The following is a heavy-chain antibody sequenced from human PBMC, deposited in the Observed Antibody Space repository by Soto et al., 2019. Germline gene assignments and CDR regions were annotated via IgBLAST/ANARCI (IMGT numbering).Heavy chain of an antibody. CDR2: INPSGGGA. Sequence: QVQLVQSGAEVRKPGASVKVSCRTSGYTFTTYYIYWVRQAPGQGLEWMGTINPSGGGANYAQKLQDRVTMTRETSTTTVYMELSSLRSEDTAVYYCAAPGGGSSYGYVHWGQGTLVTVSS. D-gene: IGHD5-18*01. CDR1: GYTFTTYY. J-gene: IGHJ4*02. V-gene: IGHV1-46*01. CDR3: AAPGGGSSYGYVH.